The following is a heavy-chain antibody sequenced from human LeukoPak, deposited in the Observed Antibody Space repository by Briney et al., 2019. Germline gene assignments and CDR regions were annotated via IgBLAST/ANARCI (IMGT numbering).Heavy chain of an antibody. J-gene: IGHJ3*02. CDR2: IYYSGST. CDR1: GGSISSSSYY. CDR3: ARGDSREPWRSGAFDI. Sequence: SETLSLTCTVSGGSISSSSYYWGWIRQPPGKGLEWIGSIYYSGSTYYNPSLKSRVTISVDTSKNQFSLKLSSVTAADTAVYYCARGDSREPWRSGAFDIWGQGTMVTVSS. D-gene: IGHD3-22*01. V-gene: IGHV4-39*07.